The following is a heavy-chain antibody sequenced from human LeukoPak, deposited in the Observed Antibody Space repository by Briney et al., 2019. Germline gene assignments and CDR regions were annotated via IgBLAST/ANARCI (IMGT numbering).Heavy chain of an antibody. CDR3: ARGVNPVDY. CDR1: GLTVSSNY. D-gene: IGHD1-14*01. V-gene: IGHV3-53*01. J-gene: IGHJ4*02. CDR2: IYSGGST. Sequence: GGSLRLSCAPSGLTVSSNYMSWVRQAPGKGLEWVSVIYSGGSTYYADSVKGRFTTSRDNSKNTLYLQMNSLRAEDTAVYYCARGVNPVDYWGQGTLVTVSS.